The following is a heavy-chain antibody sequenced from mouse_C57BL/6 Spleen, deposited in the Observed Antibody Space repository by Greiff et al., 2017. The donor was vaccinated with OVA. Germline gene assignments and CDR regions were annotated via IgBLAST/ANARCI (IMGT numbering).Heavy chain of an antibody. CDR3: TRTGKDY. Sequence: QVHGKPFGAGPGRPGGLVAPFCKASGYTFTGYEMHRVKQTPVHGLEWVGAIDPETGGTAYNQKFKGKAILTADKSSSTAYMELRSLTSEDSAVYYCTRTGKDYWGQGTTLTVSS. D-gene: IGHD4-1*01. CDR2: IDPETGGT. CDR1: GYTFTGYE. V-gene: IGHV1-15*01. J-gene: IGHJ2*01.